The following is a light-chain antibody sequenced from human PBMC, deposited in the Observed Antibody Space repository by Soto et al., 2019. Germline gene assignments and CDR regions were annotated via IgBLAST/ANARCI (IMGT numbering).Light chain of an antibody. J-gene: IGKJ1*01. V-gene: IGKV1-33*01. Sequence: DIQMTQSPSSLSASVGARVTITCQASHDITNYLNWYQQKPGKAPKLLIYDASYLETGVPSRLSGGGSGTDFTFTISSLQPEDIATYYCQNYNDLLWTFDQGTKVEI. CDR2: DAS. CDR1: HDITNY. CDR3: QNYNDLLWT.